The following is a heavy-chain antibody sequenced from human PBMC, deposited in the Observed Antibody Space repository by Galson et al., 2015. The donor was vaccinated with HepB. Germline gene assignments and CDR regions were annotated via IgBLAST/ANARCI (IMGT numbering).Heavy chain of an antibody. CDR3: ASLGPFQPGGITIFPTSDADY. J-gene: IGHJ4*02. CDR1: GFTFSSYS. Sequence: SLRLSCAASGFTFSSYSMNWVRQAPGKGLEWVSSISSSSSYIYYADSVKGRFTISRDNAKNSLYLQMNSLRAEDTAVYYCASLGPFQPGGITIFPTSDADYWGQGTLVTVSS. D-gene: IGHD3-3*01. V-gene: IGHV3-21*01. CDR2: ISSSSSYI.